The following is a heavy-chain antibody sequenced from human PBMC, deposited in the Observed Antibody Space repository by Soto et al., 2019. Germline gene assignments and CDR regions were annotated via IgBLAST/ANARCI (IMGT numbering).Heavy chain of an antibody. CDR3: AKGGPFTGGFDP. D-gene: IGHD3-16*01. V-gene: IGHV3-23*01. J-gene: IGHJ5*02. CDR2: ITGRSAVP. Sequence: EGQLLQSGGDLVQPGGSLRLSCAGSGLTLRSYAMTWIRQTPEKGLEWVSTITGRSAVPSYADSVNGRFTISRDNSKNTRYLQMNRLRPDDTAIYCCAKGGPFTGGFDPWGQGTLVTVS. CDR1: GLTLRSYA.